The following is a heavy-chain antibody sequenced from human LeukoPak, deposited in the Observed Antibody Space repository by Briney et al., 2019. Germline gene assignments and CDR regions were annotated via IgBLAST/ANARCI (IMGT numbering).Heavy chain of an antibody. CDR3: AKHTFGGVCDN. CDR1: GFTFSSYG. J-gene: IGHJ4*02. Sequence: GRSLRLSCAASGFTFSSYGMHWVRQAPGKGLEWVAVISYDGSNKYYADSVKGRFTISRDNSKNTLYLQMNSLRAEDTAVYYCAKHTFGGVCDNWGQGTLVTVSS. V-gene: IGHV3-30*18. D-gene: IGHD3-16*01. CDR2: ISYDGSNK.